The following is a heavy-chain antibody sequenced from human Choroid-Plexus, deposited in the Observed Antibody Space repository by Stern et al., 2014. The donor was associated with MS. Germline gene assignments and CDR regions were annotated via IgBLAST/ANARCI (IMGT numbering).Heavy chain of an antibody. CDR1: GFTFRSCA. CDR2: VSYDGSNK. D-gene: IGHD2/OR15-2a*01. Sequence: VQLEESGGGVVQPGRPLRLSCVASGFTFRSCAMHWVRQAPGKGLEWVAGVSYDGSNKYYADSVKGRFTISRDNSQNTLYMQMSSLRPEDTAVYYCAKDRQYLTYFFDHWGQGSLVTVSS. J-gene: IGHJ5*02. V-gene: IGHV3-30*18. CDR3: AKDRQYLTYFFDH.